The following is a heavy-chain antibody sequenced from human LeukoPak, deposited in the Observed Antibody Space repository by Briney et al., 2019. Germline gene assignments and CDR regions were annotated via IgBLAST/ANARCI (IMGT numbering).Heavy chain of an antibody. CDR2: INHSGST. CDR1: GGSINSGTYY. J-gene: IGHJ4*02. V-gene: IGHV4-39*07. Sequence: SETLSLTCTVSGGSINSGTYYWTWIRQPPGKGLEWIGEINHSGSTNYNPSLKSRVTISVDTSKNQFSLKLSSVTAADTAVYYCARGRALFDWGQGTLVTVSS. CDR3: ARGRALFD. D-gene: IGHD2-21*01.